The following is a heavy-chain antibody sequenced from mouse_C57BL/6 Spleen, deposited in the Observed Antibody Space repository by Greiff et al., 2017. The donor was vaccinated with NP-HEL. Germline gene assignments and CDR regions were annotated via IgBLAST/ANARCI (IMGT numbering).Heavy chain of an antibody. J-gene: IGHJ2*01. CDR1: GFNIKDDY. Sequence: VQLQQSGAELVRPGASVTLSCTASGFNIKDDYMHWVKQRPEQGLEWIGWIDPENGDTEYASKFQGKATITADTSSNTAYLQLSSLTSEDTAVYYCTTLSSGYTRDYWGQGTTLTVSS. CDR3: TTLSSGYTRDY. V-gene: IGHV14-4*01. D-gene: IGHD3-2*02. CDR2: IDPENGDT.